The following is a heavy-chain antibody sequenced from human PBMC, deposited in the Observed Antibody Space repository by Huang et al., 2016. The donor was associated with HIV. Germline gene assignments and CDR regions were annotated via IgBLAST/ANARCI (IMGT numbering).Heavy chain of an antibody. D-gene: IGHD4-17*01. CDR3: ARDTDVRGGLDY. Sequence: EVQLVESGGGLVQPGGSLRLSCAASGFTFSSYWMHWVRQAPGKGLVGGSRSNSDGSRTNYADSGKGRFTISRDNAKNTLYLQMNSLRVEDTAVYYCARDTDVRGGLDYWGQGTLVTVSS. V-gene: IGHV3-74*01. CDR2: SNSDGSRT. J-gene: IGHJ4*02. CDR1: GFTFSSYW.